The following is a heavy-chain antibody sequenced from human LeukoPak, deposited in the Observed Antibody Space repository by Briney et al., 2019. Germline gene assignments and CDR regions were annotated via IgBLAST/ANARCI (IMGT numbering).Heavy chain of an antibody. Sequence: SGPTLVNPTQTLTLTCTFSGFSLSTSGMCVSWIRQPPGKALEWLARIDWDDDKYYSTSLKTRLTISKDTSKNQVVLTMTNMDPVDTAAYYCARICPSQRADDYWGQGTLVTVSS. CDR3: ARICPSQRADDY. J-gene: IGHJ4*02. V-gene: IGHV2-70*11. CDR2: IDWDDDK. CDR1: GFSLSTSGMC.